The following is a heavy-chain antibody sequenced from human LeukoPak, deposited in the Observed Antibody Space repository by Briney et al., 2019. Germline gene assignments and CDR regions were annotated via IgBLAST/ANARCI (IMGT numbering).Heavy chain of an antibody. V-gene: IGHV3-11*04. CDR1: GFTFSDYY. J-gene: IGHJ4*02. CDR2: ISSSGSTI. Sequence: GGSLRLSCAASGFTFSDYYMSWIRQAPGKGLEWVSYISSSGSTIYYADSVKGRFTISRDNSKNTLYLQMNSLRAEDTAVYYCARGVRITFGGVIVITAGYFDYWGQGTLVTVSS. D-gene: IGHD3-16*02. CDR3: ARGVRITFGGVIVITAGYFDY.